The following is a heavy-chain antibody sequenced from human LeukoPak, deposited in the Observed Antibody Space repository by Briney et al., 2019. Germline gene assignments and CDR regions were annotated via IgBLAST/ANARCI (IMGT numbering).Heavy chain of an antibody. J-gene: IGHJ4*02. V-gene: IGHV4-34*01. CDR3: ARVRHRRDGYNSDY. Sequence: SETLSLTCAAYGGSFSGYYWSWIRRPPGKGPEWIGEINHSGSTNYNPSLKSRVTISVDTSKNQFSLKLSSVTAADTAVYYCARVRHRRDGYNSDYWGQGTLVTVSS. CDR2: INHSGST. CDR1: GGSFSGYY. D-gene: IGHD5-24*01.